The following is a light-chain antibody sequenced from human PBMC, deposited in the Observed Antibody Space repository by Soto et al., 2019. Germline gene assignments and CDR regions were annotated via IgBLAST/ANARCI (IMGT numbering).Light chain of an antibody. J-gene: IGKJ1*01. CDR1: QDISSY. V-gene: IGKV1-9*01. CDR2: SAS. CDR3: QQLKRCPRT. Sequence: DIQLTQSPSFLSASVGDRVTITCRASQDISSYLAWYQQRPGKVPRFLTHSASTLQSGVPSRFSATGSGTTFTLTISSLQPEDIATYYCQQLKRCPRTFGQGTKVEV.